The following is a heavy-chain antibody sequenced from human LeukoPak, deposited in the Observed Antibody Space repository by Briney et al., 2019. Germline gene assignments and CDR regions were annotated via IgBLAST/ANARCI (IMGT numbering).Heavy chain of an antibody. V-gene: IGHV1-18*01. CDR1: GYTFTSYG. D-gene: IGHD3-10*01. CDR3: ARDHYGSGSYSHYFDY. Sequence: ASVKVSCKASGYTFTSYGISWVRQAPGQGLERMGWISAYNGNTNYAQKLQGRVTMTTDTSTSTAYMELRSLRSDDTAVYYCARDHYGSGSYSHYFDYWGQGTLVTVSS. CDR2: ISAYNGNT. J-gene: IGHJ4*02.